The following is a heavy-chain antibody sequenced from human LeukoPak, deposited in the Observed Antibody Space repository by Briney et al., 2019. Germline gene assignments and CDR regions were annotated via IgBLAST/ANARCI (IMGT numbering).Heavy chain of an antibody. CDR2: INWNGGST. J-gene: IGHJ4*02. CDR1: GFTFDDYG. V-gene: IGHV3-20*04. D-gene: IGHD2-2*01. CDR3: ARGLITVVPAASTGY. Sequence: GGSLRLSCAASGFTFDDYGMSWVRQAPGKGLEWVSGINWNGGSTGYADSVKGRFTISRDNAKNSLYLQMNSLRAEDTALYYCARGLITVVPAASTGYWGQGTLVTVSS.